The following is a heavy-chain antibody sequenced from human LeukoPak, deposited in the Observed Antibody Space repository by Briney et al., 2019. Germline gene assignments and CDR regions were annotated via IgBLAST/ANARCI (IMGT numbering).Heavy chain of an antibody. D-gene: IGHD3-3*01. CDR1: GYTFTGYY. CDR2: INPNSGGT. V-gene: IGHV1-2*02. CDR3: ARVFVLRFLEWTRNFDPYFDY. J-gene: IGHJ4*02. Sequence: GASAKVSCKASGYTFTGYYIHWVRQAPGQGLEWMGWINPNSGGTNYAQKFQGRVTMTRDTSISTAYMALSRLRSDDTAVYYCARVFVLRFLEWTRNFDPYFDYWGQGTLVTVSS.